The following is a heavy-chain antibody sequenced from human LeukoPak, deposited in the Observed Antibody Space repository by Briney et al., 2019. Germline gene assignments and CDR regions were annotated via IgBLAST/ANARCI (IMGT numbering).Heavy chain of an antibody. J-gene: IGHJ4*02. CDR1: GGSISSYY. Sequence: SETLSLTCTVSGGSISSYYWSWLRQPPGKGLEGIGYIYYSGSTNYNPSLKSRVSISVDTSKNQFSLKLSSVTAADTAVYYCARTGSTVTMLYPFDHWGQGTLVTVSS. CDR3: ARTGSTVTMLYPFDH. CDR2: IYYSGST. V-gene: IGHV4-59*01. D-gene: IGHD4-17*01.